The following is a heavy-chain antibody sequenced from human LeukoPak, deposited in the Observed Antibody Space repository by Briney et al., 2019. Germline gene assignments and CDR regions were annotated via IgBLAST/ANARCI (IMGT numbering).Heavy chain of an antibody. D-gene: IGHD3-22*01. V-gene: IGHV3-21*01. J-gene: IGHJ4*02. Sequence: GGSLRLSCAASGFTFSRHGMHWVRQAPGKGLEWVSSISSSSSYIYYADSVKGRFTISRDNAKNSLYLQMNSLRAEDTAVYYCARSTSGYPYYFAYWGQGALVTVSS. CDR3: ARSTSGYPYYFAY. CDR2: ISSSSSYI. CDR1: GFTFSRHG.